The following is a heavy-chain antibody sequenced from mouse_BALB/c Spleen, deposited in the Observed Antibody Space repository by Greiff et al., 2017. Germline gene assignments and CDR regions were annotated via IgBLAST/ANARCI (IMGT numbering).Heavy chain of an antibody. Sequence: QVQLQQSGAELVRPGSSVKISCKASGYAFSSYWMNWVKQRPGQGLEWIGQIYPGDGDTNYNGKFKGKATLTADKSSSTAYMQLSSLTSEDSAVYFCARNGKPWYFDVWGAGTTVTVSS. J-gene: IGHJ1*01. CDR1: GYAFSSYW. CDR3: ARNGKPWYFDV. V-gene: IGHV1-80*01. D-gene: IGHD4-1*01. CDR2: IYPGDGDT.